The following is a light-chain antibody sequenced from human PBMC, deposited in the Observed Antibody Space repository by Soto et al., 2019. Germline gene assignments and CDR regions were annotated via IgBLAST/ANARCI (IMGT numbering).Light chain of an antibody. V-gene: IGLV1-40*01. CDR2: GNF. CDR3: QSYDSSLRGVL. Sequence: QSVLTQPPSVSGAPGQRVTISCAGYGSNIGASYDVHWYQQLPGTAPKLLIYGNFNRPSGVPDRFSGSKSGNSASLVIPGCQSEDEADYYCQSYDSSLRGVLFGGETKLTVL. J-gene: IGLJ2*01. CDR1: GSNIGASYD.